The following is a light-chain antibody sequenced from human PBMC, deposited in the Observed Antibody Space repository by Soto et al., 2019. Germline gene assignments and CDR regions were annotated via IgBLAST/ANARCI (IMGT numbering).Light chain of an antibody. J-gene: IGKJ1*01. V-gene: IGKV3-15*01. CDR2: GAS. Sequence: EVVMTQSPATLSVTAGERATLXXRASQSVSSNLAWYQQKPGQAPRLXXYGASTRATGIPARFSGSGSGTEFTLTISSLQSEDFAVYYCQQYNNWPSWTFGQGTKVDIK. CDR3: QQYNNWPSWT. CDR1: QSVSSN.